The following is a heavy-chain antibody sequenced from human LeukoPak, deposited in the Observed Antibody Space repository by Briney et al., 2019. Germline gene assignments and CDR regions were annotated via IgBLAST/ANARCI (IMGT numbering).Heavy chain of an antibody. V-gene: IGHV5-51*01. CDR3: ARQIPRKYYYGSGSIYYFDY. CDR1: GYSFTSYS. J-gene: IGHJ4*02. CDR2: INPGESDS. D-gene: IGHD3-10*01. Sequence: GGPLKIPFQRSGYSFTSYSIGWVRQMPGKGLEWLGVINPGESDSRYSPPFQGQVTISADQSISTAYLQWSSLKASDTAMYYCARQIPRKYYYGSGSIYYFDYWGQGTLVSVS.